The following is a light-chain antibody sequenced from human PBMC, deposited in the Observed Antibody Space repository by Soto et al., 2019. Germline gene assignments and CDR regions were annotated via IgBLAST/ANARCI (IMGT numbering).Light chain of an antibody. Sequence: QSVLTQPASVSGSPGQSITNSCTGTSSDVGGYNYVSWYQQHPGKAPKLMIYEVSNRPSGVSNRFSGSKSGNTASLTISGLQAEDEADYYCSSYTSSSTLYGFGTGTKVTVL. CDR1: SSDVGGYNY. V-gene: IGLV2-14*01. J-gene: IGLJ1*01. CDR3: SSYTSSSTLYG. CDR2: EVS.